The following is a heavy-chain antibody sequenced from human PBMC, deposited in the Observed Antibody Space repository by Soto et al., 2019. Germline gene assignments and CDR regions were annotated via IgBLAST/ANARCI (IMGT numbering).Heavy chain of an antibody. CDR1: GGSFSGYY. D-gene: IGHD6-13*01. Sequence: KSSETLSLTCAVYGGSFSGYYWSWIRQPPGKGLEWIGEINHSGSTNYNPSLKSRVTISVDTSKNQFSLKLSSVTAADTAVYYCARAASSWQMYYFDYWGQGTLVTVSS. CDR2: INHSGST. V-gene: IGHV4-34*01. J-gene: IGHJ4*02. CDR3: ARAASSWQMYYFDY.